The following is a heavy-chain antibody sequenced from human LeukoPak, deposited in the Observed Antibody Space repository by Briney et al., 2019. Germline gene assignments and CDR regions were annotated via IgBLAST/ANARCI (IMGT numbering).Heavy chain of an antibody. CDR2: IYSSGNT. CDR1: GSSISSGNYH. J-gene: IGHJ4*02. CDR3: ARFSTGSSSRVFDY. V-gene: IGHV4-61*02. Sequence: SETLSLTCTVSGSSISSGNYHWIWIRQPAGKGLEWIGRIYSSGNTNYNPSLKSRVSISLDTSKNQFSLQLNSVTPEDTAVYYCARFSTGSSSRVFDYWGQGTLVTVSS. D-gene: IGHD6-6*01.